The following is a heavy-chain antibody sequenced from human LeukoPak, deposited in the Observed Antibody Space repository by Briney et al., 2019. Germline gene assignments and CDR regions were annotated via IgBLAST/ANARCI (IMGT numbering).Heavy chain of an antibody. D-gene: IGHD3-22*01. CDR2: ISVSGGSI. Sequence: PGGSLRCSCAASGLTFSNYALHWVRQAPGKGLEWVSGISVSGGSIYYADSVTGRFTISRDNSKDTLYLQMNSLRVEDTALYYCAKEHSVLTMMRGLDSWGQGTLVTVSS. CDR3: AKEHSVLTMMRGLDS. V-gene: IGHV3-23*01. J-gene: IGHJ4*02. CDR1: GLTFSNYA.